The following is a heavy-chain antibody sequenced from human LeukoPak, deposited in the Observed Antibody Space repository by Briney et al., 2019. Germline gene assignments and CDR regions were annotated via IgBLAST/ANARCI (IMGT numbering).Heavy chain of an antibody. D-gene: IGHD3-16*02. CDR2: ISSSGSTI. CDR1: GFTFSSYE. CDR3: ARDHFLGELSTRAGLGDY. Sequence: AGGSLRLSCAASGFTFSSYEMNWVRQAPGKGPEWVSYISSSGSTIYYADSVKGRFTISRDNAKNSLYLQMNSLRAEDTAVYYCARDHFLGELSTRAGLGDYWGQGTLVTVSS. V-gene: IGHV3-48*03. J-gene: IGHJ4*02.